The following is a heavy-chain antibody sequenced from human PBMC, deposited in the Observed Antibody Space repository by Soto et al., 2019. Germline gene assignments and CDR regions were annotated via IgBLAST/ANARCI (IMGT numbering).Heavy chain of an antibody. CDR3: VRDGTKTLRDWFDP. CDR2: IYATGTT. J-gene: IGHJ5*02. CDR1: GASTSGFY. V-gene: IGHV4-4*07. D-gene: IGHD1-1*01. Sequence: SETLNLTCTVSGASTSGFYWSWIRKSAGKGMEWIGRIYATGTTDYNPSLKSRVMMSVDTFKKQFSLKLRSMTAADTAVYYCVRDGTKTLRDWFDPWGEGISVTVSS.